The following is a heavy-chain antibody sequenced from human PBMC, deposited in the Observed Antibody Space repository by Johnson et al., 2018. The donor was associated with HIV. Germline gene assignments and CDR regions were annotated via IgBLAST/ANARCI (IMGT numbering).Heavy chain of an antibody. V-gene: IGHV3-20*04. J-gene: IGHJ3*02. Sequence: VQLVESGGGVVRPGGSLRLSCGASGFTFDEYAMSWVRQGPGKGLEWVSGINWNGGSTGYADSVKGRFTISRDNSKNTLYLQMNSLRAEDPAVYYCASYCSGGSCYRRSPSDAFDIWGQGTMVTVSS. CDR1: GFTFDEYA. CDR3: ASYCSGGSCYRRSPSDAFDI. CDR2: INWNGGST. D-gene: IGHD2-15*01.